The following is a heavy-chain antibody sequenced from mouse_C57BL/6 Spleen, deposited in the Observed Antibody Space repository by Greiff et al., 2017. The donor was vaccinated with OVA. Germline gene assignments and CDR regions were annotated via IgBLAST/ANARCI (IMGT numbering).Heavy chain of an antibody. CDR1: GFSLTSYG. CDR2: IWGVGST. V-gene: IGHV2-6*01. Sequence: VMLVESGPGLVAPSQSLSITCTVSGFSLTSYGVDWVRQSPGKGLEWLGVIWGVGSTNYNSALKSRLSISKDNSKSQVFLKMNSLQTDDTAMYYCARSQKNHMDYWGQGTSVTVSS. J-gene: IGHJ4*01. CDR3: ARSQKNHMDY.